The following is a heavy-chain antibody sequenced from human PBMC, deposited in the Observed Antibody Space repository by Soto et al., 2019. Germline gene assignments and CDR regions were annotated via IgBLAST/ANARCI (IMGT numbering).Heavy chain of an antibody. Sequence: ASVKVSCKASGYTFTSYDINWVRQATGQGLEWMGWMNPNSGNTNYAQKLQGRVTMTTDTSTSTAYMELRSLRSDDTAVYYCARGELEWLFIDYWGQGTLVTVSS. CDR1: GYTFTSYD. J-gene: IGHJ4*02. V-gene: IGHV1-8*01. CDR3: ARGELEWLFIDY. D-gene: IGHD3-3*01. CDR2: MNPNSGNT.